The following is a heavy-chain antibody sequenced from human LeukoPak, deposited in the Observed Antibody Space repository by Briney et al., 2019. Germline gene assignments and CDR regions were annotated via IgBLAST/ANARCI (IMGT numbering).Heavy chain of an antibody. CDR2: ISNDGDT. Sequence: SGGSLRLSCAASGFTVSSNYMSWVRQGPGKGLECVSVISNDGDTYYADSVKGRFTISRDTSKNTVSLQMNSLRAEDTAVYYCAGDKTTGGSYEFDYWGQGTLVTVSS. V-gene: IGHV3-53*01. J-gene: IGHJ4*02. CDR1: GFTVSSNY. CDR3: AGDKTTGGSYEFDY. D-gene: IGHD6-19*01.